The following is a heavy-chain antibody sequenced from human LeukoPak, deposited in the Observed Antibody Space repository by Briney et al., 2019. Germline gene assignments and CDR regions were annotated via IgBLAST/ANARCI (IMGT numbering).Heavy chain of an antibody. V-gene: IGHV3-53*01. CDR2: IHSGGST. Sequence: GGSLRLSCAASGFTFSSYSMNWVRQASGKGLEWVSVIHSGGSTYYADSVKGRFTISRDNSKNTLYLQMNRLRAEDTAVYYCARGLVTLDYWGQGTLVTVSS. CDR1: GFTFSSYS. J-gene: IGHJ4*02. CDR3: ARGLVTLDY. D-gene: IGHD1-26*01.